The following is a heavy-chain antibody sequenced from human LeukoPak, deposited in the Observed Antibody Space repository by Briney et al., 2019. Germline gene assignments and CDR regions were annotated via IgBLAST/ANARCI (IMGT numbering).Heavy chain of an antibody. J-gene: IGHJ5*02. CDR3: AIAVAGVDWFDP. CDR2: IWYDGSNK. D-gene: IGHD6-19*01. Sequence: GGSLRLSCAASGFTFSSYGMHWVRQAPGKGLEWVAVIWYDGSNKYYADSVKGRFTISRDNSKNTLYLQMNSLRSDDTAVYYCAIAVAGVDWFDPWGQGTLVTVSS. V-gene: IGHV3-30*02. CDR1: GFTFSSYG.